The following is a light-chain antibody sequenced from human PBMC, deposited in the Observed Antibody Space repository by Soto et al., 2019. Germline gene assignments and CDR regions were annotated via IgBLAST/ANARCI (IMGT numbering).Light chain of an antibody. CDR3: QQYNNWPPLT. J-gene: IGKJ1*01. V-gene: IGKV3-15*01. CDR1: QSVSSN. CDR2: GAS. Sequence: EIVLTQSPATLSVSPGERVTLSCRASQSVSSNLAWYQQQPGQAPRLLIYGASTRATGIPATFSGSGSGTEFTLTISSLQSEDFTVYYCQQYNNWPPLTFGQGTKGDIK.